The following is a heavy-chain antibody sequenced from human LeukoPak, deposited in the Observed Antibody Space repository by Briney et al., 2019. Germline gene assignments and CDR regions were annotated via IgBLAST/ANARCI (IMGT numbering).Heavy chain of an antibody. J-gene: IGHJ4*02. CDR1: GYTFTDYW. CDR3: ARVDYYDSSGYPTYYFDY. V-gene: IGHV5-51*01. D-gene: IGHD3-22*01. CDR2: IYPGESDI. Sequence: GESLKISCKASGYTFTDYWIGWVRQMPGKGLEWMGIIYPGESDIRYSPSFQGQVTISADKSISTAYLQWSSLKASDTAMYYCARVDYYDSSGYPTYYFDYWGQGTLVTVSS.